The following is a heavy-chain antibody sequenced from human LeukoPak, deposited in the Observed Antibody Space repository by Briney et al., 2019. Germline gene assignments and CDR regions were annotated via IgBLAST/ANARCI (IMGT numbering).Heavy chain of an antibody. CDR2: ISSSSSYI. D-gene: IGHD6-13*01. J-gene: IGHJ3*02. V-gene: IGHV3-21*01. Sequence: PGGSLRLSCAASGFTFSSYAMSWVRQAPGKGLEWVSSISSSSSYIYYADSVKGRFTISRDNAKNSLYLQMNSLRAEDTAVYYCARGQQLVPIDIWGQGTMVTVSS. CDR3: ARGQQLVPIDI. CDR1: GFTFSSYA.